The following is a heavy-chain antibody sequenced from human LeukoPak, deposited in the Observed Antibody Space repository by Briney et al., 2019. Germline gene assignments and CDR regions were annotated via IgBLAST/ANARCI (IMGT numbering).Heavy chain of an antibody. CDR3: ARLPDYYDSSGRNDY. CDR2: IYLRDGST. D-gene: IGHD3-22*01. CDR1: GYTFTSNY. Sequence: ASVKVSCKASGYTFTSNYIHWVRQAPGQGLEWMGMIYLRDGSTNYAQKFQGRVTITADESTSTAYMELSSLRSEDTAVYYCARLPDYYDSSGRNDYWGQGTLVTVSS. V-gene: IGHV1-46*01. J-gene: IGHJ4*02.